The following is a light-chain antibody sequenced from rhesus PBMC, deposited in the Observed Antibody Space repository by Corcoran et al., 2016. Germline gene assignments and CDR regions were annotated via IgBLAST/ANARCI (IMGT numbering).Light chain of an antibody. J-gene: IGKJ4*01. Sequence: DIQMTQSPSSLSASVGDRVTITCRARQGINNWLAWYQQKPGKAPKLMIHRTSSLGKGVPSRFRGGGSGTAFTLTISSLQSEDIATYYCQQYDDSPLTFGGGTKVDLK. CDR2: RTS. CDR1: QGINNW. V-gene: IGKV1-69*01. CDR3: QQYDDSPLT.